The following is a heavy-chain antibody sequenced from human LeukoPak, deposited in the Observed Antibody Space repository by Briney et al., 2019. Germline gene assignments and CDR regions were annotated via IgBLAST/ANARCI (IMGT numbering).Heavy chain of an antibody. J-gene: IGHJ4*02. CDR2: INNSGRT. CDR3: ARAPPRDYGSGSCIRGVDY. V-gene: IGHV4-34*01. D-gene: IGHD3-10*01. CDR1: GVSFSGYY. Sequence: PSETLSLTCAVYGVSFSGYYWSWIRQPPGKGREWVGEINNSGRTNYNPSLKSRVTISEETSKNQFSLKLSSVTAADTAVYYCARAPPRDYGSGSCIRGVDYWGQGTLVTVSS.